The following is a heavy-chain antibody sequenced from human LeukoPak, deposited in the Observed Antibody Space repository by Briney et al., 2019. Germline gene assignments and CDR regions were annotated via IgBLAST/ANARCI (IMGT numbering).Heavy chain of an antibody. V-gene: IGHV1-2*02. D-gene: IGHD2-2*01. CDR2: TNPSTGGT. CDR3: ARGGAFCSITTCHEFDH. J-gene: IGHJ4*02. CDR1: GYTFTGSY. Sequence: GASVKVSCKTSGYTFTGSYLHWVRHVPGQGLKWMGWTNPSTGGTKSAQQFEGRVTMTRDTFNTTGYMELRSLRPDDTATYYCARGGAFCSITTCHEFDHWGQGTLVIVSS.